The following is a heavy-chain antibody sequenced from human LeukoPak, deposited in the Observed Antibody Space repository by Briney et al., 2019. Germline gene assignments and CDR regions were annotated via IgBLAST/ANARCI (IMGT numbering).Heavy chain of an antibody. CDR1: GYTISSGYY. D-gene: IGHD3-22*01. CDR2: IYQSGST. V-gene: IGHV4-38-2*01. J-gene: IGHJ3*02. CDR3: TSPLYYYDSSGYFPHDAFDI. Sequence: SETLSLTCAVSGYTISSGYYWGWIRQPPGKGVEWIGSIYQSGSTYYNPSLKSRVTISVDTSKNQFSLKLSSVTAADTAVYYCTSPLYYYDSSGYFPHDAFDIWGQGTMVTVSS.